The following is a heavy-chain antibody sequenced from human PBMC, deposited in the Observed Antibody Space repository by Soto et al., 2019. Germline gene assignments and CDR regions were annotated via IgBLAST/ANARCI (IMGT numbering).Heavy chain of an antibody. CDR3: AKDLPPPHIVVVPAARRIDV. D-gene: IGHD2-2*01. CDR1: GFTFSSYA. CDR2: ISGSGGST. Sequence: GGSLRLSCAASGFTFSSYAMSWVRQAPGKGLEWVSAISGSGGSTYYADSVKGRFTISRDNSKNTLYLQMNSLRAEDTAVYYCAKDLPPPHIVVVPAARRIDVCGQPHTVIVYS. V-gene: IGHV3-23*01. J-gene: IGHJ6*02.